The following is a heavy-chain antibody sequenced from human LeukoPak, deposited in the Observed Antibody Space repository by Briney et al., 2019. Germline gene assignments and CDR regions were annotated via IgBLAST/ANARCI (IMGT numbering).Heavy chain of an antibody. CDR2: ISGSGGST. V-gene: IGHV3-23*01. CDR1: EFTFSSYW. D-gene: IGHD6-19*01. Sequence: GGSLRLSCAASEFTFSSYWMHWVRQAPGKGLVWVSAISGSGGSTYYADSVKGRFTISRDNSKNTLYLQMNSLRAEDTAVYYCAKDRIAVAGHDAFDIWGQGTMVTVSS. CDR3: AKDRIAVAGHDAFDI. J-gene: IGHJ3*02.